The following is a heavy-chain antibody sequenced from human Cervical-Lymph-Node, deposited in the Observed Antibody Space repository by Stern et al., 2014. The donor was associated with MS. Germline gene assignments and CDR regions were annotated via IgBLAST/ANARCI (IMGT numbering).Heavy chain of an antibody. CDR1: GLTFSNYA. J-gene: IGHJ4*02. Sequence: EVQLVESGGGLVQPGGSLRLSCAVSGLTFSNYAMTWVRQAPGKGLEWVSAISASGGSTFYADSVKGRFDISRDTSKSTLHLQMNSLRADDTAVYYCAKDSFEGYYFDFWGQGTLVAVSS. CDR3: AKDSFEGYYFDF. V-gene: IGHV3-23*04. CDR2: ISASGGST.